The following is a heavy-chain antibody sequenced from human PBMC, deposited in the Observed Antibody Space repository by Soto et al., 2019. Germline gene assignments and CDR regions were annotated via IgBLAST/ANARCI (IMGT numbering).Heavy chain of an antibody. CDR2: ISYDGSNK. CDR3: ARDLVVVPAAIKYDYGMDV. D-gene: IGHD2-2*02. CDR1: GFPFSIYA. J-gene: IGHJ6*02. V-gene: IGHV3-30-3*01. Sequence: GGSLRLSCAASGFPFSIYAMHWVRQSPGKGLEWVAVISYDGSNKYYADSVKGRFTISRDNSKNTLYLQMNSLRAEDTAVYYCARDLVVVPAAIKYDYGMDVWAQGNTVAVSS.